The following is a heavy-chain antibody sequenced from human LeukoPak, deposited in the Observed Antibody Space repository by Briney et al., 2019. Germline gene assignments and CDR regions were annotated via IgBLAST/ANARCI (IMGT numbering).Heavy chain of an antibody. Sequence: NPSETLSLTCTVSGDSISASNSYWGWIRQPPGKGLEWIGEINHSGSTNYNPSLKSPVTISVDTSKNQISLKVSSVTAADTAVYYCARGGGNYYMDVWGKGTTVTVSS. CDR1: GDSISASNSY. CDR3: ARGGGNYYMDV. J-gene: IGHJ6*03. V-gene: IGHV4-39*07. D-gene: IGHD1-26*01. CDR2: INHSGST.